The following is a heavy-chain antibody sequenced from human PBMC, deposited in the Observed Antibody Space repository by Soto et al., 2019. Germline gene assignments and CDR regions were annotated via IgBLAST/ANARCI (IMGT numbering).Heavy chain of an antibody. D-gene: IGHD3-3*01. CDR1: GFTFGSHA. Sequence: EVQLLESGGGLVQPGGSLRLSCAASGFTFGSHAMIWVRQAPGKGLEWVSAISGSGGSAYYADSVKGRFTISRDNSINTVYVQMNRLGAEDTALYYCATESYSAFCSAYYHFDYWGQGTLVTVSS. J-gene: IGHJ4*02. CDR2: ISGSGGSA. V-gene: IGHV3-23*01. CDR3: ATESYSAFCSAYYHFDY.